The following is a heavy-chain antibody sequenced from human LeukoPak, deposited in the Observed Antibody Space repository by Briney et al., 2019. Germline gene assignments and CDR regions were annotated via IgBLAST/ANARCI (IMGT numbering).Heavy chain of an antibody. V-gene: IGHV4-38-2*01. CDR3: ARTLYCSGTTCYSPELFHS. CDR2: IYHSGKI. D-gene: IGHD2-15*01. Sequence: SETLSLTCAVSGYSISSGYRWGWARQPPGKGLEWIGSIYHSGKIYYNPSLQSRVTISVDTSMNQFSLKLSSVTAADTAVYYCARTLYCSGTTCYSPELFHSWGQGTLVTVSS. CDR1: GYSISSGYR. J-gene: IGHJ4*02.